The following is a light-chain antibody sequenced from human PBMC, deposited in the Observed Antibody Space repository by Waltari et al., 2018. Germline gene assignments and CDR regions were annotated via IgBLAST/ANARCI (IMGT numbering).Light chain of an antibody. CDR1: SSDVGGYNY. V-gene: IGLV2-14*01. CDR2: AFS. Sequence: QSALTQPASVSGSPGQSITISCTGTSSDVGGYNYVSWFQQHPGKAPKRMIYAFSKRPSGVSKRFSGSKSGNTASLTISGLQAEDEADYYCNSYTRSSTWVFGGGTKLTVL. CDR3: NSYTRSSTWV. J-gene: IGLJ3*02.